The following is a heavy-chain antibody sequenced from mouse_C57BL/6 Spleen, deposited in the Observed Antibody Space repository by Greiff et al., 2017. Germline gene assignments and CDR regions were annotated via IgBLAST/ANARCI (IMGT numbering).Heavy chain of an antibody. CDR3: ARLPYDYDVDY. J-gene: IGHJ2*01. D-gene: IGHD2-4*01. Sequence: QVHVKQSGAELVKPGASVKISCKASGYAFSSYWMNWVKQRPGKGLEWIGQIYPGDGDTNYNGKVKGKATLTADKSSSTAYMQLSSLTSEDSAVYFCARLPYDYDVDYWGQGTTLTVSS. V-gene: IGHV1-80*01. CDR2: IYPGDGDT. CDR1: GYAFSSYW.